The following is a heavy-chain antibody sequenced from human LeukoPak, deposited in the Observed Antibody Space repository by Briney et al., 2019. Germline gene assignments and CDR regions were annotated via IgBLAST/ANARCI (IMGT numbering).Heavy chain of an antibody. CDR2: ISYDGSNK. J-gene: IGHJ3*02. CDR1: GFTFSSYA. Sequence: GGSLRLSCAASGFTFSSYAMHWVRQAPGKGLEWVAVISYDGSNKYYADSVKGRFTISRDNSKNTLYLQMNSLRAEDTAVYYCARDMGLNYGGNSDAFDIWGQGTMVSVSS. D-gene: IGHD4-23*01. CDR3: ARDMGLNYGGNSDAFDI. V-gene: IGHV3-30-3*01.